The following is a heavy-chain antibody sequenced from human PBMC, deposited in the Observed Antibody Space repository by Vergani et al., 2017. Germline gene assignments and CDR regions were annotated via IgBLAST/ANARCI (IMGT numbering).Heavy chain of an antibody. D-gene: IGHD6-19*01. CDR1: GFTFSSYW. Sequence: EVQLVESGGGLVQPGGSLRLSCAASGFTFSSYWMHWVRQAPGKGLVWVSAISGSGGSTYYADSVKGRFTISRDNSKNTLYLQMNSLRAEDTAVYYCAKEDEGPGVRPVAQMTWGQGTLVTVSS. V-gene: IGHV3-23*04. CDR3: AKEDEGPGVRPVAQMT. J-gene: IGHJ5*02. CDR2: ISGSGGST.